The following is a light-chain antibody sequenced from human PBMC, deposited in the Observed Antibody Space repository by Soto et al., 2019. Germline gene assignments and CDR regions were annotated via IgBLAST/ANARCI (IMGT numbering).Light chain of an antibody. CDR3: QQYNNWWT. CDR2: GAS. Sequence: EIVMTQSPATLSVSPGERATLSCRASQSVSNNLAWYQKKPGQAPRLLIYGASTRATGIPARFSGGGSGTEFTLTISGLQSEDFAVYYWQQYNNWWTFGQGTRVEIK. J-gene: IGKJ1*01. CDR1: QSVSNN. V-gene: IGKV3-15*01.